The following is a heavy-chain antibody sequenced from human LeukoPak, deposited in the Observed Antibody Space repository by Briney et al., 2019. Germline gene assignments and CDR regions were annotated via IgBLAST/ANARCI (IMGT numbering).Heavy chain of an antibody. Sequence: GGSLRLSCAASGFTFSSYSMNWVRQAPGKGLEWVSYISSSSSTLYYADSVKGRFTISRDNAKNSLYLQMNSLRAEDTAVYYCARDGGVVVGATSWGYYYYYMDVWGKGTTVTVSS. J-gene: IGHJ6*03. CDR2: ISSSSSTL. CDR1: GFTFSSYS. V-gene: IGHV3-48*04. CDR3: ARDGGVVVGATSWGYYYYYMDV. D-gene: IGHD1-26*01.